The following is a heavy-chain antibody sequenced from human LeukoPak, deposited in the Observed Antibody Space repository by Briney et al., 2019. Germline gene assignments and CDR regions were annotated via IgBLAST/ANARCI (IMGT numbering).Heavy chain of an antibody. J-gene: IGHJ4*02. V-gene: IGHV3-23*01. D-gene: IGHD3-3*01. CDR2: ISGSGGST. CDR1: GFTFSSYA. CDR3: AKVPVHAYDFWSGYFSPMYYFDY. Sequence: SGGSLRLSCAASGFTFSSYAMSWVRQAPGKGLEWVSAISGSGGSTYYADSEKGRFTISRDNSKNTLYLQMNSLRAEDTAVYYCAKVPVHAYDFWSGYFSPMYYFDYWGQGTRVTVSS.